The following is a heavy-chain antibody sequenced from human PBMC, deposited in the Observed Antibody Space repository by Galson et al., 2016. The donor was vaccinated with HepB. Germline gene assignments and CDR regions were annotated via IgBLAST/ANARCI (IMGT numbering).Heavy chain of an antibody. J-gene: IGHJ4*02. Sequence: SETLSLTCTASGGSMRNYQWSWVRQPPGKGLEWIGYIYNDGSGSANHNPSLKSRISISQDTSKKQFSLRLTSVTPADTAVYYCARDNWGSLDYWGQGTLVTVSS. CDR2: IYNDGSGSA. CDR1: GGSMRNYQ. CDR3: ARDNWGSLDY. V-gene: IGHV4-59*01. D-gene: IGHD7-27*01.